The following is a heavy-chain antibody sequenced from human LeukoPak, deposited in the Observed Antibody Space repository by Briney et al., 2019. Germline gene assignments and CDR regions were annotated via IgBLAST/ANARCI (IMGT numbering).Heavy chain of an antibody. J-gene: IGHJ5*02. D-gene: IGHD6-6*01. V-gene: IGHV3-48*04. CDR3: AKGPIADRPNWFDP. Sequence: GGSLRLSCAVSGFTFSNYNMNWVRQAPGKGLEWISYISSSRSTILYADSVKGRFTVSRDNAKNSLYLEMNSLRAEDTAVYYCAKGPIADRPNWFDPWGQGTLVTVSS. CDR2: ISSSRSTI. CDR1: GFTFSNYN.